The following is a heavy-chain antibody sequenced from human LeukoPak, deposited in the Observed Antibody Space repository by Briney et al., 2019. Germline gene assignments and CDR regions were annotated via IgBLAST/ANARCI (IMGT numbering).Heavy chain of an antibody. V-gene: IGHV1-2*02. Sequence: ASVKVSCKASGYTFTGDYINWVRQAPGQAPEWVGWVNPNTGGTRYAQQFQGRVTMTRDTSITTAFIELRGLTFDDTAVFYCVREAGPLDWGQGTLVTVSS. CDR2: VNPNTGGT. J-gene: IGHJ4*02. CDR1: GYTFTGDY. CDR3: VREAGPLD.